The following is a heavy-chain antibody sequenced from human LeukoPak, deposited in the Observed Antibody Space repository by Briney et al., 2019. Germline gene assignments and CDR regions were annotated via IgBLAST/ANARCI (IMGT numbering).Heavy chain of an antibody. J-gene: IGHJ3*02. CDR2: INPNSGGT. D-gene: IGHD3-10*01. Sequence: ASVKVFCKASGYTFTGYYMHWVRQAPGQGLEWMGWINPNSGGTNYAQKFQGRVTMTRDTSISTAYMELSRLRSDDTAVYYCARVLWFGELNDAFDIWGQGTMVTVSS. CDR3: ARVLWFGELNDAFDI. V-gene: IGHV1-2*02. CDR1: GYTFTGYY.